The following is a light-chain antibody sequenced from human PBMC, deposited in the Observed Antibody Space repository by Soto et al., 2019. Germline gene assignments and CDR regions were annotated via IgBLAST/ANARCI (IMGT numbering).Light chain of an antibody. CDR3: QQYGSSPYT. Sequence: EIVLTQSPATLSLSPGERATLSCGASQSVSSGYLAWYQQKPGLAPRLLIYDASSRATGIPDRFSGSGSGTDFPLTISRLEPEDFAVYYCQQYGSSPYTFGPGTKLEIK. V-gene: IGKV3D-20*01. CDR2: DAS. CDR1: QSVSSGY. J-gene: IGKJ2*01.